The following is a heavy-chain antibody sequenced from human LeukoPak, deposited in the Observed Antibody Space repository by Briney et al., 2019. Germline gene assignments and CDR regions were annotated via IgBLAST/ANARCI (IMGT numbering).Heavy chain of an antibody. CDR3: AREEEAAAMDY. D-gene: IGHD2-2*01. CDR2: IYHSGSS. CDR1: GGSISSGSYY. V-gene: IGHV4-30-2*01. Sequence: SETLSLTCTVSGGSISSGSYYWSWIRQPPGKGLEWIGYIYHSGSSYHNPSLKSRVTISVDTSKNQISLKLSSVTAADTAVYYCAREEEAAAMDYWGQGTLVTVSS. J-gene: IGHJ4*02.